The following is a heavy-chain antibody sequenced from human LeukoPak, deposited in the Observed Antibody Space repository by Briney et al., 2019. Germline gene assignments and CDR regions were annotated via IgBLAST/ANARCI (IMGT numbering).Heavy chain of an antibody. Sequence: SETLSLTCTVSGGSVSSGSYYWSWIRQPPGTGLEWIGYIYYSGSTNYNPSLKSRVTISVDTSKNQFSLKLSSVTAADTAVYYCARGSSSSWYDWYFDLWGRGTLVTVSS. CDR3: ARGSSSSWYDWYFDL. J-gene: IGHJ2*01. D-gene: IGHD6-13*01. V-gene: IGHV4-61*01. CDR1: GGSVSSGSYY. CDR2: IYYSGST.